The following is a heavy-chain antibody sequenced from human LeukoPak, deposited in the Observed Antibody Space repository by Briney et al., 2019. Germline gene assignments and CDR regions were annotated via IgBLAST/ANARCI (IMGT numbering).Heavy chain of an antibody. CDR3: ARDPRSYYDSSGDAFDI. Sequence: GGSLRLSCAGSGFTFSSYSMNWVRQAPGKGLEWVSSITSSSSYIYYADSVKGRFTISRDNAKKSVYLQMNSLRAEDTAVYYCARDPRSYYDSSGDAFDIWGQGTVVTVSS. CDR2: ITSSSSYI. D-gene: IGHD3-22*01. CDR1: GFTFSSYS. J-gene: IGHJ3*02. V-gene: IGHV3-21*01.